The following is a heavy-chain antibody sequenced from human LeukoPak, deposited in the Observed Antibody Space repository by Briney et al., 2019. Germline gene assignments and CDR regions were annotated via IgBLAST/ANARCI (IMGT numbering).Heavy chain of an antibody. CDR2: INEDGSVK. Sequence: GGSLRLSCAVSGGTFSAYCMAWVRQSPGKGLEWVAEINEDGSVKYYVDSMKGRFTISRDNAKNSLYLQMNSLGAEDTAVYYWAKVPRDSDCYWGQGTLVTVSS. V-gene: IGHV3-7*01. CDR3: AKVPRDSDCY. D-gene: IGHD2-21*02. CDR1: GGTFSAYC. J-gene: IGHJ4*02.